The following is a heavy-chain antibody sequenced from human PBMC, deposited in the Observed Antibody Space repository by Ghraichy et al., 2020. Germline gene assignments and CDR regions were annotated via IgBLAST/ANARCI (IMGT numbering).Heavy chain of an antibody. Sequence: SETLSLTCTVSGGSVSSSSYYWGWIRQPPGKGLEWIGSIYYSESTYYNPSLKSRVTISVDTSKTQFSLKLSSVTAADTAVYYCASGVPKAKVFGVVLTYYFDPWGQGTLVTVSS. CDR3: ASGVPKAKVFGVVLTYYFDP. D-gene: IGHD3-3*01. V-gene: IGHV4-39*01. CDR1: GGSVSSSSYY. CDR2: IYYSEST. J-gene: IGHJ5*02.